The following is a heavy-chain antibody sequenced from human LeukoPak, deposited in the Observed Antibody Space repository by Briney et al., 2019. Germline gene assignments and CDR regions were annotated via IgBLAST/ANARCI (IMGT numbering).Heavy chain of an antibody. J-gene: IGHJ4*02. CDR2: LSGSGGST. CDR1: GFTFSFYT. V-gene: IGHV3-23*01. Sequence: PGGSLRLSCAASGFTFSFYTMSWVRQAPGEGLEWVSGLSGSGGSTYYSDSVRGRFTISRDNSKNTLYLQIDFLTAENTAVYYCARSPVAGPPNYFDYLGQGTLVTVSS. D-gene: IGHD6-19*01. CDR3: ARSPVAGPPNYFDY.